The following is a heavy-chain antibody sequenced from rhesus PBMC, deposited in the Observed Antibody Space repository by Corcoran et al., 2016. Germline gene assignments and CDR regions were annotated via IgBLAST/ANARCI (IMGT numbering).Heavy chain of an antibody. D-gene: IGHD3-28*01. CDR3: TREDRGFDY. Sequence: ELQLVESGGGLVPPGGSLRLSCSPSGFTFSSSWMSCVRPPLGKGLDWVGRIKNKADGGTAAYADSGKGRFTISRDDSKNTLYLHMNSLKTEDTAVYYCTREDRGFDYWGQGVLVTVSS. V-gene: IGHV3-16*02. J-gene: IGHJ4*01. CDR2: IKNKADGGTA. CDR1: GFTFSSSW.